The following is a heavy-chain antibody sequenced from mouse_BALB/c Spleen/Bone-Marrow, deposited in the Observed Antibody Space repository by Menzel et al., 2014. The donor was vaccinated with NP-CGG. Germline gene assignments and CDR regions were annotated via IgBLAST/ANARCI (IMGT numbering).Heavy chain of an antibody. J-gene: IGHJ4*01. CDR3: TRREYYRYDRAMDY. CDR2: IDPANGNT. Sequence: EVKLMESGAELVKPGASVKLSCTASGFNVKDTYMQWVKQRPEQGLEWIGRIDPANGNTQYDPTFQGKATLTVDKSSSTAYMQLSSLTSEDSAVYYCTRREYYRYDRAMDYWGQGTSVTVSS. D-gene: IGHD2-14*01. V-gene: IGHV14-3*02. CDR1: GFNVKDTY.